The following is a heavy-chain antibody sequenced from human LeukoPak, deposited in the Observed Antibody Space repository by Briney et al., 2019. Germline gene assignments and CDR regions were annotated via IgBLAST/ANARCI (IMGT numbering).Heavy chain of an antibody. CDR2: IYYSGST. CDR1: GGSISSYY. J-gene: IGHJ4*02. D-gene: IGHD1-14*01. V-gene: IGHV4-59*01. CDR3: ARERYDHFDY. Sequence: PSETLSLTCTVSGGSISSYYWSWIRQPPGKGLEWIGYIYYSGSTNYNPSLKSRVTISVDTSKTQFSLKLSSVTAADTAVYYCARERYDHFDYWGQGTLVTVSS.